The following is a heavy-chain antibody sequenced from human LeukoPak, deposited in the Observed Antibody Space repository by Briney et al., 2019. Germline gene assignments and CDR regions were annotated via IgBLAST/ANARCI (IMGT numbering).Heavy chain of an antibody. V-gene: IGHV1-8*01. Sequence: GASVKVSCKASGYTFTSYDINWVRQATGQGLEWMGWMNPNSGNTGYALKFQGRVTMTRNTSISTAYMELSSLRSEDTAVYYCARKYNVRGWYYYYYMDVWGKGTTVTVSS. J-gene: IGHJ6*03. CDR2: MNPNSGNT. D-gene: IGHD3-10*02. CDR3: ARKYNVRGWYYYYYMDV. CDR1: GYTFTSYD.